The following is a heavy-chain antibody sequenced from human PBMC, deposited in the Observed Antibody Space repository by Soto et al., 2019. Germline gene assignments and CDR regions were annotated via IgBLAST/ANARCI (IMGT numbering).Heavy chain of an antibody. CDR1: GFTFSSYG. J-gene: IGHJ4*02. D-gene: IGHD1-1*01. CDR2: ISYDGINK. CDR3: SKSVYNWNDGFFDY. Sequence: QVQLVESGGGVDQPGRSLSLSCAASGFTFSSYGMHWVRQAPGKGREWGAVISYDGINKYYADSLNGQFTISRYNSKNTLYLQMNSLSAEDTAVYYCSKSVYNWNDGFFDYWRQGTLVIVSS. V-gene: IGHV3-30*18.